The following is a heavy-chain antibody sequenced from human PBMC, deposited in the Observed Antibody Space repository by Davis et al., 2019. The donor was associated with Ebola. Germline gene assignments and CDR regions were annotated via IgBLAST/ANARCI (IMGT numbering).Heavy chain of an antibody. CDR2: ISAYNGNT. CDR3: ARGITMVRGVTWFDP. CDR1: GGTFSSYA. V-gene: IGHV1-18*01. D-gene: IGHD3-10*01. J-gene: IGHJ5*02. Sequence: AASVKVSCKASGGTFSSYAISWVRQAPGQGLEWKGWISAYNGNTNYAQKLQGRVTMTTDTSTSTAYMELRSLRSDDTAVYYCARGITMVRGVTWFDPWGQGTLVTVSS.